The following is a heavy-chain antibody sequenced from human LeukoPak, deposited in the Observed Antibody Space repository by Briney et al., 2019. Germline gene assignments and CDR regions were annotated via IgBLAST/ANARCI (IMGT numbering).Heavy chain of an antibody. CDR2: ISGSGDAT. J-gene: IGHJ4*02. Sequence: GGSLRLFCAASKFNLAMSCVRQTPDKRLEWASAISGSGDATFYTDSVKGRFTISRDNSKNTLYLQMNNLRVEDTAVYYCAKGPFASSSFFDYWGQGTLVTVSS. V-gene: IGHV3-23*01. CDR1: KFNLA. D-gene: IGHD6-6*01. CDR3: AKGPFASSSFFDY.